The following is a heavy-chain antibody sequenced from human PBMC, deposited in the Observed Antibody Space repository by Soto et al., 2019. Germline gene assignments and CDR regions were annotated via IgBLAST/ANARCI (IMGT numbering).Heavy chain of an antibody. CDR1: GGSISSYY. CDR3: ARDLAGGIPDY. V-gene: IGHV4-59*12. D-gene: IGHD6-13*01. Sequence: PSETLSLTCTVSGGSISSYYWSWIRQPPGKGLEWIGYIYYSGSTNYNPSLKSRVTISRDNAENSLYLQMNSLRAEDMAVYYCARDLAGGIPDYWGQGTRVTVSS. J-gene: IGHJ4*02. CDR2: IYYSGST.